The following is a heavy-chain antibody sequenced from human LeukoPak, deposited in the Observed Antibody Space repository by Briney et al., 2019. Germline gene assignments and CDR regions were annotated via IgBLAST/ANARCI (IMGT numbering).Heavy chain of an antibody. V-gene: IGHV3-48*04. CDR2: ISNDLSTI. D-gene: IGHD2-2*01. CDR1: GFTFSDYR. CDR3: ATYSSSNGREFQY. Sequence: GGSLRLSCAASGFTFSDYRMNWVRQAPGKGLEWISYISNDLSTIHYAASVKGRFTISRDNARNSLYLQMDSLRAEDTAVYYCATYSSSNGREFQYWGQGTLVTVSS. J-gene: IGHJ1*01.